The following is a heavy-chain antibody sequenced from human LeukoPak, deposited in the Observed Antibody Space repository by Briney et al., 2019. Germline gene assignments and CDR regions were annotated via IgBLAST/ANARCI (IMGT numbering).Heavy chain of an antibody. D-gene: IGHD2-15*01. Sequence: PGGSLRLSCAASGFTFSSYAMSWVRQAPGKGLEWVSAISGSGGSTYYADSVKGRFTISRDNSKNTLYLQMNSLTAEDTAVYYCAKGGGVVVAAGNYWGQGTLVTVSS. J-gene: IGHJ4*02. V-gene: IGHV3-23*01. CDR2: ISGSGGST. CDR3: AKGGGVVVAAGNY. CDR1: GFTFSSYA.